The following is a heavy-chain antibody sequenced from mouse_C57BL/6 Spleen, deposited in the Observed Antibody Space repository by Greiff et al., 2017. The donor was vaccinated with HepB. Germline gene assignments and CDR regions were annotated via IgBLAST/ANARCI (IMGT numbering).Heavy chain of an antibody. CDR2: INPNNGGT. CDR3: ARGRLRRSAYAMDY. J-gene: IGHJ4*01. D-gene: IGHD2-4*01. Sequence: EVQLQQSGPELVKPGASVKISCKASGYTFTDYYMNWVKQSHGKSLEWIGDINPNNGGTSYNQKFKGKATLTVDKSSSTAYMELRSLTSEDSAVYYCARGRLRRSAYAMDYWGQGTSVTVSS. CDR1: GYTFTDYY. V-gene: IGHV1-26*01.